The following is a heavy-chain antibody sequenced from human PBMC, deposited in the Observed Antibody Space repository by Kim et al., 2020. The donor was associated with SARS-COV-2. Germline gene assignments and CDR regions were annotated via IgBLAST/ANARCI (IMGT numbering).Heavy chain of an antibody. D-gene: IGHD2-2*01. CDR3: ARQHPAEYYFDY. J-gene: IGHJ4*02. CDR1: GGSISSSSYY. V-gene: IGHV4-39*01. Sequence: SETLSLTCTVSGGSISSSSYYWGWIRQPPGKGLEWIGSIYYSGSTYYNPSLKSRVTISVDTSKNQFSLKLSSVTAADTAVYYCARQHPAEYYFDYWGQGTLVTVSS. CDR2: IYYSGST.